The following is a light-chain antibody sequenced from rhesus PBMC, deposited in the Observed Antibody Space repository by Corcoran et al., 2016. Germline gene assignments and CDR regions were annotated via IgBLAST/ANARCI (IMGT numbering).Light chain of an antibody. CDR2: STS. CDR3: RQYYSEPWT. Sequence: DIQMTQSPSSLSVSVGDSVTITCRASQSVSSSLAWYQQKPGKAPKLLIYSTSSLQSGVPSRLSGSYSWTDCTHTISSLQPEDIGSYYCRQYYSEPWTFGQGTKVEIK. J-gene: IGKJ1*01. V-gene: IGKV1-46*01. CDR1: QSVSSS.